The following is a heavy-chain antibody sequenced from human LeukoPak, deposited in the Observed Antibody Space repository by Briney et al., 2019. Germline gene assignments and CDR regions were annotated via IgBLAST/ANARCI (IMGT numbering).Heavy chain of an antibody. Sequence: GGSLRLSCAASGFTFSNYALHWVRQALGKGLDWVTVISYDGSNKYYADSVKGRFTISRDNSKSTLYLQMNSLRAEDTAVYYCARDPSWGGGDAYFDYWGQGTLVTVSS. D-gene: IGHD2-21*02. CDR3: ARDPSWGGGDAYFDY. V-gene: IGHV3-30-3*01. J-gene: IGHJ4*02. CDR2: ISYDGSNK. CDR1: GFTFSNYA.